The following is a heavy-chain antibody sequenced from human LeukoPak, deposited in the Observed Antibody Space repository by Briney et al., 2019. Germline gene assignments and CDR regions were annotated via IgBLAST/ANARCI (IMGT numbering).Heavy chain of an antibody. CDR3: VRGQTSLDNWFYP. Sequence: GGSLRLSCEASGFTFSNYGMNWVRQAPGKGLEWVSYIRPTDGTTHYTDAVEGRFTISRDNVKNSLSLQMTSLRVDDSAIYYCVRGQTSLDNWFYPWGQGTLVIVSS. CDR1: GFTFSNYG. J-gene: IGHJ5*02. CDR2: IRPTDGTT. V-gene: IGHV3-48*01.